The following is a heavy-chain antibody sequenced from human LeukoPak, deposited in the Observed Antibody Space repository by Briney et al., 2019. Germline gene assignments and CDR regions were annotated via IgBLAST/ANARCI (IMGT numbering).Heavy chain of an antibody. CDR3: ARLVVGYFDY. Sequence: GAPLKISCKGPGYSFTSYWTGWVGRLLGKGLEWMGIIYPGDSDTRYSPCFQGQVTISADKSISTAYLQWSSLKASDTAMYYCARLVVGYFDYWGQGTLVTVSS. V-gene: IGHV5-51*01. CDR1: GYSFTSYW. J-gene: IGHJ4*02. D-gene: IGHD2-2*01. CDR2: IYPGDSDT.